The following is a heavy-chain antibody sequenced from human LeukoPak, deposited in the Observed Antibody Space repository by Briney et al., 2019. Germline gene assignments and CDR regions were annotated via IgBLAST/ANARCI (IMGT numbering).Heavy chain of an antibody. J-gene: IGHJ3*02. CDR2: IKSKTDGGTT. Sequence: PGGSLRLSCAASGFTFSNAWMSWVRQAPGKGLEWVGRIKSKTDGGTTDYAAPVKGRFTISRDNSKNTLYLQMNSLRAEDTAVYYCARDFVVGARGGAFDIWGQGTMVTVSS. CDR3: ARDFVVGARGGAFDI. D-gene: IGHD1-26*01. CDR1: GFTFSNAW. V-gene: IGHV3-15*01.